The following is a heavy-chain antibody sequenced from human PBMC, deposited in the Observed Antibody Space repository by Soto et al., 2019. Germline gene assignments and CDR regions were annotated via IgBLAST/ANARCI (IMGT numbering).Heavy chain of an antibody. D-gene: IGHD3-3*01. CDR3: AKGVTVFGTVSRFWLGP. Sequence: QVRLQESGPGLVKPSQTLSLKCTVSGASISSGDYYWSWVRQPPGKGLEWIGYIYYSGITYFNPSLKSRVALSMETSKNQFFLTLRSVTAADTAVYFCAKGVTVFGTVSRFWLGPWGQGPLVTVSS. V-gene: IGHV4-30-4*01. CDR2: IYYSGIT. CDR1: GASISSGDYY. J-gene: IGHJ5*02.